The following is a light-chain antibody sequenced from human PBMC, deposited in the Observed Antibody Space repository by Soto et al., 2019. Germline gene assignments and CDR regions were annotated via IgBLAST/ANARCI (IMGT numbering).Light chain of an antibody. CDR1: QSISSW. V-gene: IGKV1-5*03. CDR2: RAS. Sequence: DIQMTQSPSTLSASVGDIVNITCRASQSISSWLAWYQQKPGKAPKLLIYRASSLESGVPSRFSGSGSGTEFTLTISSLQPDDFATYFCQQYNDYSTFGQGTRWIS. CDR3: QQYNDYST. J-gene: IGKJ1*01.